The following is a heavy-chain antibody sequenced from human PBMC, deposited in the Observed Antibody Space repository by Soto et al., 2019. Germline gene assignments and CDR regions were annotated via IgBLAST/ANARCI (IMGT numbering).Heavy chain of an antibody. V-gene: IGHV4-39*01. J-gene: IGHJ4*02. D-gene: IGHD2-21*02. CDR2: IYYSGRT. CDR1: GESISSSSYY. Sequence: SETLFLTCIVSGESISSSSYYWGWIRQPPGKGLEWIGSIYYSGRTYYNPSFKSRVTISIDTSKNQFSLKLSSVTATDTAVYYCARQRTTVVTQAYFDHWGQGALVTVSS. CDR3: ARQRTTVVTQAYFDH.